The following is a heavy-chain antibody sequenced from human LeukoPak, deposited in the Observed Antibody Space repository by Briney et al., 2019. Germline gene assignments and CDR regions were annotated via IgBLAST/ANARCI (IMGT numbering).Heavy chain of an antibody. CDR3: ASSMVRATSNTNDY. V-gene: IGHV1-2*02. D-gene: IGHD3-10*01. CDR2: INPNSGGT. CDR1: GYTFTGYY. Sequence: GASVKVSCKASGYTFTGYYMHWVRQAPGQGLEWMGWINPNSGGTNYAQKFQGRVTMTRDTSISTAYMELSRLRSDDTAVYYCASSMVRATSNTNDYWGQGTLVTVSS. J-gene: IGHJ4*02.